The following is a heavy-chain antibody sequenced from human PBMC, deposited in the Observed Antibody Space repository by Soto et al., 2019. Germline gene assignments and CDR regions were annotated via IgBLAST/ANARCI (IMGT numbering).Heavy chain of an antibody. CDR1: GFTFSSYG. Sequence: PRLSCAASGFTFSSYGMHWVRQAPGKGLEWVAVISYDGSNKYYADSVKGRFTISRDNSKNTLYLQMNSLRAEDTAVYYCAKDLAGLRYFDWLFTYYGMDVWGQGTTVTVSS. CDR2: ISYDGSNK. J-gene: IGHJ6*02. CDR3: AKDLAGLRYFDWLFTYYGMDV. V-gene: IGHV3-30*18. D-gene: IGHD3-9*01.